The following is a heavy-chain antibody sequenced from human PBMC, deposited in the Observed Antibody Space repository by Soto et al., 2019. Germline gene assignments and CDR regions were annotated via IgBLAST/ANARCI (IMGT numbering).Heavy chain of an antibody. V-gene: IGHV4-4*02. Sequence: QVQLQESGPGLVKPSGALSLTCAVSGASISSNNRWSWVRQPPGKGLEWIGEIFHSGSTNYNPSLKTRATISVDNSKNQFSLKLSSVTAADTAVYYCARVYSGSYSDSWGQGTLVTVSS. CDR2: IFHSGST. CDR3: ARVYSGSYSDS. D-gene: IGHD1-26*01. J-gene: IGHJ4*02. CDR1: GASISSNNR.